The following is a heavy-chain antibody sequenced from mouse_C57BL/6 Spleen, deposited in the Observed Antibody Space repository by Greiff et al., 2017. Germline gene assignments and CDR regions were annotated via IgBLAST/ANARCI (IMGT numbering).Heavy chain of an antibody. J-gene: IGHJ2*01. V-gene: IGHV1-15*01. D-gene: IGHD2-14*01. Sequence: VQLQQSGAELVRPGASVTLSCKASGYTFTDYEMHWVKQTPVHGLEWIGAIDPETGGTAYNQKFKGKAILTADKSSSTAYMELRSLTSEDSAVCYCTRRGGYRYFDYWGQGTTLTVAS. CDR2: IDPETGGT. CDR1: GYTFTDYE. CDR3: TRRGGYRYFDY.